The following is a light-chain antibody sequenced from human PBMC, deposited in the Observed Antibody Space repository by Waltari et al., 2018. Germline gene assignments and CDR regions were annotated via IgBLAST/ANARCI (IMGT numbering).Light chain of an antibody. CDR2: WAS. Sequence: VMTQSPDSLAASLGERATLTCRSSQSVFLSSNNKNYVAWYQHKPGQPPKLLIYWASIREAGVPDRFTGSGSGTQFTLTISSLQAEDVAVYFCLQYFDVPQTFGQGTKLEI. V-gene: IGKV4-1*01. J-gene: IGKJ2*01. CDR3: LQYFDVPQT. CDR1: QSVFLSSNNKNY.